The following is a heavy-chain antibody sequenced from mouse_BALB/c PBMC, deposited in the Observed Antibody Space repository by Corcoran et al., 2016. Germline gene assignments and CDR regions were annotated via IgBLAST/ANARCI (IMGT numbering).Heavy chain of an antibody. D-gene: IGHD1-2*01. V-gene: IGHV8-8*01. J-gene: IGHJ4*01. Sequence: QVTLKGSGPGILKPSQTLSLTCSFSGFSLSTSGMGVGWIRQPSGKGLEWLAHIWWDDDKYYNPSLKSQLTISKDTSRNQVFLKITSVDTADTATYYCARSEGTTATGYYYAMDYWGQGTSVTVSS. CDR2: IWWDDDK. CDR3: ARSEGTTATGYYYAMDY. CDR1: GFSLSTSGMG.